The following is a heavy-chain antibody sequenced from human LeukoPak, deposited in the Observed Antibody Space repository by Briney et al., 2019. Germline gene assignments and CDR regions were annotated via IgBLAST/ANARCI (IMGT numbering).Heavy chain of an antibody. D-gene: IGHD2-2*01. CDR3: ARVLGTAVSPNWFDP. J-gene: IGHJ5*02. Sequence: GGSLRLSCAASGLSFSSYGFNWVRQAPGKGLEWVSYISSSSSTIYYADSVKGRFTISRDNAKNSLYLQMNSLRAEDTAVYYCARVLGTAVSPNWFDPWGQGTLVTVSS. V-gene: IGHV3-48*04. CDR2: ISSSSSTI. CDR1: GLSFSSYG.